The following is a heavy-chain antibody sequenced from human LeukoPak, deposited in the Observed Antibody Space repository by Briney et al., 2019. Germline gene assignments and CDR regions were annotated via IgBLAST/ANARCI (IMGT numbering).Heavy chain of an antibody. J-gene: IGHJ4*02. D-gene: IGHD4-17*01. V-gene: IGHV1-2*06. CDR1: GYTFTDYY. Sequence: ASVKVSCKASGYTFTDYYMHWVRQAPGQGLEWMGRIHPNSGGTNYAQKFQGRVTMTRDTSISTAYMELSRLRSDDTAVFYCARGDPYGVNDYWGQGTLVTVPS. CDR2: IHPNSGGT. CDR3: ARGDPYGVNDY.